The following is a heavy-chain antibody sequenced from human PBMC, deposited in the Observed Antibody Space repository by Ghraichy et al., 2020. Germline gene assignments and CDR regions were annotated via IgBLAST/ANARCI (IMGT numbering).Heavy chain of an antibody. CDR1: GFTFSSYA. J-gene: IGHJ4*02. V-gene: IGHV3-23*01. D-gene: IGHD3-3*01. Sequence: GGSLRLSCAASGFTFSSYAMSWVRQAPGKGLEWVSAISGSGGSTYYADSVKGRFTISRDNSKNTLYLQMNSLRAEDTAVYYCAKWRRVLRFLEWGGGFDYWGQGTLVTVSS. CDR2: ISGSGGST. CDR3: AKWRRVLRFLEWGGGFDY.